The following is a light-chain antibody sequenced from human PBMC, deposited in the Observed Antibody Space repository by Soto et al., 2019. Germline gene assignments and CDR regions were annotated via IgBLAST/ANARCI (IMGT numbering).Light chain of an antibody. Sequence: AIQMTQSPSSLSASVGDTVTITCRASQGIGNELGWYRQKPGKDPEFLIYASSILQSGVPSRFSGSGSGTDFTLTINSLRPEDFATDYCLQDYNYPRTFGQETKVYIK. CDR3: LQDYNYPRT. CDR2: ASS. CDR1: QGIGNE. V-gene: IGKV1-6*01. J-gene: IGKJ1*01.